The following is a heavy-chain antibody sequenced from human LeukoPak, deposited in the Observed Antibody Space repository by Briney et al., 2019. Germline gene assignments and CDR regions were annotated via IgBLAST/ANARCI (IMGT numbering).Heavy chain of an antibody. CDR2: IYYSGST. Sequence: ASETLSLTCTVSGGSISSYYWSWIRQPPGKGLEWIGYIYYSGSTNYNPSLKSRVTISVDTSKNQFSLKLSSVTAADTAVYYCARAPLYSTSWFDPWGQGTLVTVSS. V-gene: IGHV4-59*01. J-gene: IGHJ5*02. CDR1: GGSISSYY. CDR3: ARAPLYSTSWFDP. D-gene: IGHD2-15*01.